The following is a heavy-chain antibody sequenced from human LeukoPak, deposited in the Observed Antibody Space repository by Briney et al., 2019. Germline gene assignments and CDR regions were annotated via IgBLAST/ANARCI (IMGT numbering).Heavy chain of an antibody. CDR2: IIPILGTA. CDR1: GGTFSSYA. D-gene: IGHD3-10*01. CDR3: ARAPRDYYKSPPHL. Sequence: SVKVSCKASGGTFSSYAISWVRQAPGQGLEWMGRIIPILGTATYAQKFQGRVTITRDTSASTAYMELSSLRSEDTAVYYCARAPRDYYKSPPHLWGQGTLVTVSS. V-gene: IGHV1-69*04. J-gene: IGHJ5*02.